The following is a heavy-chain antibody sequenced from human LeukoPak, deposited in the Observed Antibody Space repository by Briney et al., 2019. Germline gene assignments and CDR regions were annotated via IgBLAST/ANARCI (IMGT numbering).Heavy chain of an antibody. D-gene: IGHD2-15*01. CDR2: ISDSSSTI. J-gene: IGHJ6*03. CDR3: AKADCSGGSCYYYYYMDV. V-gene: IGHV3-11*01. CDR1: GFRFSDYY. Sequence: GGSLRLSCAASGFRFSDYYMSWIRQAPGKGLEWVSDISDSSSTIHYADSVNGRFTISRDNAKNSLYLQMNSLRAEDTAVYYCAKADCSGGSCYYYYYMDVWGKGTTVTVSS.